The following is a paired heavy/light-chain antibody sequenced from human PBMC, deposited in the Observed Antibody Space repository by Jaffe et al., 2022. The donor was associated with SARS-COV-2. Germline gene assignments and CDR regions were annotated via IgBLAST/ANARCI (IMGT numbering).Light chain of an antibody. V-gene: IGLV1-51*01. Sequence: QSVLTQPPSVSAAPGQKVTISCSGSSSDIGNNYVSWYQQVPGTAPKLLIYDNNKRPSGIPDRFSGSKSGTSATLGISGLQTGDEADYYCGTWDSSLSAWVFGGGTKLTVL. J-gene: IGLJ3*02. CDR3: GTWDSSLSAWV. CDR1: SSDIGNNY. CDR2: DNN.
Heavy chain of an antibody. V-gene: IGHV3-48*01. CDR1: GFTFADHG. CDR3: ARRVGVSAGAAFDY. Sequence: EVQLVESGGGLVQPGGSLRLSCAASGFTFADHGMSWFRQAPGKGLEWVLHVSSGGSTKYYADSVKGRFTISRDNAKNSLFLQMNSLRAEDTAVYYCARRVGVSAGAAFDYWGQGTLVTVSS. J-gene: IGHJ4*02. D-gene: IGHD2-15*01. CDR2: VSSGGSTK.